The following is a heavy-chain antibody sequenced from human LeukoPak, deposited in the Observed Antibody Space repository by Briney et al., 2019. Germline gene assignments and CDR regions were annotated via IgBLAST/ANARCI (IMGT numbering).Heavy chain of an antibody. V-gene: IGHV3-30*02. D-gene: IGHD1-26*01. CDR3: AKSRGESRGASNY. CDR1: GFTFSSYG. J-gene: IGHJ4*02. CDR2: IRYDGSNK. Sequence: PGGSLRLSCAASGFTFSSYGMHWVRQAPGKGLEWVAFIRYDGSNKYYADSVKGRFTISRDNSKNTLYLQMNSLRAEDTAVYYCAKSRGESRGASNYWGQGTLVTVSS.